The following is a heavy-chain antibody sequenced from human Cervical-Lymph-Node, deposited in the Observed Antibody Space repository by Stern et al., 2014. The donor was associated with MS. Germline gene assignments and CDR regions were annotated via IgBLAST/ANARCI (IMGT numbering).Heavy chain of an antibody. V-gene: IGHV3-21*01. CDR1: GFTFRNSS. J-gene: IGHJ4*02. D-gene: IGHD1-1*01. CDR2: ISSRSSYI. Sequence: MQLVQSGGGLVKPGGSLRLSCIVSGFTFRNSSMNWVRQAPGKGLEWVSTISSRSSYIYYSDSVKGRYTISRDNAKNSLYLQMNSLRVDDTAVYYCARRSGATNDYWGQGTLVTVSS. CDR3: ARRSGATNDY.